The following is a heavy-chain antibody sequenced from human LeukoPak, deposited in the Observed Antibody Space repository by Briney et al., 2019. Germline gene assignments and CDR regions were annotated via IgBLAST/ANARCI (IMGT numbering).Heavy chain of an antibody. J-gene: IGHJ3*01. CDR2: IYSGGNT. D-gene: IGHD6-6*01. CDR3: ARDGRVISSSSFDY. CDR1: GFSVSNNF. Sequence: PGGSLRLSCAASGFSVSNNFMSWVRQAPGKGLEWVSVIYSGGNTYYADSVKGRFTISRDNSKNTLYLQMNSLRAEDTAVYYCARDGRVISSSSFDYWGQGTMVTVSS. V-gene: IGHV3-53*01.